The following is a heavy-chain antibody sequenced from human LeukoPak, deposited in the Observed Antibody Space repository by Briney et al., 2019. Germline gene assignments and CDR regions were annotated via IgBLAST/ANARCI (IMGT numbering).Heavy chain of an antibody. J-gene: IGHJ4*02. CDR1: GYTFTSYG. V-gene: IGHV1-18*01. D-gene: IGHD3-9*01. CDR2: ISAYNGNT. Sequence: AASVKVSCKASGYTFTSYGIIWVRQAPGQGLEWMGWISAYNGNTNYAQKLQGRVTMTTDTSTSTAYMELRSLRSDDTAVYYCARGISDYDILTGYYRVTANDYWGQGTLVTVSS. CDR3: ARGISDYDILTGYYRVTANDY.